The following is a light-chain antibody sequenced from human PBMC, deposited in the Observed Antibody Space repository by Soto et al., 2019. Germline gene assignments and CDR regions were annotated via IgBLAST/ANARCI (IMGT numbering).Light chain of an antibody. J-gene: IGKJ1*01. V-gene: IGKV3-20*01. Sequence: EIVLTQSPGTLSLSPGEGATLSCRASQSVRSGYLAWYQQKPGQPPRLLIYGSSSRATGIPERFSGSGSGTDFTLTIRRLEPEDFAVYYCQQYGGSPQTFGQGTKVEI. CDR2: GSS. CDR1: QSVRSGY. CDR3: QQYGGSPQT.